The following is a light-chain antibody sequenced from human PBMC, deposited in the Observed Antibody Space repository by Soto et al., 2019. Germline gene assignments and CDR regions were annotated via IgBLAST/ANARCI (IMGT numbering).Light chain of an antibody. Sequence: IVLTQSPATLSLSPWERATLSCRASQSVSSYLAWYQQKPGQAPRLLIYDASNRATGIPDRFSGSGSGTDFTLTISRLEPEDFAVYYCQQYGRTFGQGTKVDIK. J-gene: IGKJ1*01. V-gene: IGKV3-11*01. CDR1: QSVSSY. CDR3: QQYGRT. CDR2: DAS.